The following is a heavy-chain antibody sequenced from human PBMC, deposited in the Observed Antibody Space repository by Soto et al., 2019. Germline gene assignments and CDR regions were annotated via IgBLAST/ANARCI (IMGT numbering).Heavy chain of an antibody. Sequence: SETLSLTCAVYGGSFSGYYWSWIRQPPGKGLEWIGEINHSGSTNYNPSLKSRVTISVDTSKNQFSLKLSSVTAADTAVYYCARVDSSSWSDFDYWGQGTLVTVSS. V-gene: IGHV4-34*01. CDR2: INHSGST. CDR3: ARVDSSSWSDFDY. D-gene: IGHD6-13*01. J-gene: IGHJ4*02. CDR1: GGSFSGYY.